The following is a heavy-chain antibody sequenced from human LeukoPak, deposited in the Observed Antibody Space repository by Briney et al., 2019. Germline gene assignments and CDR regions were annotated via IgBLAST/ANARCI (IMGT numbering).Heavy chain of an antibody. J-gene: IGHJ4*02. D-gene: IGHD6-6*01. V-gene: IGHV1-2*04. Sequence: ASVKVSCKASGYTFTGYYMHWVRQAPGQGLEWMGWINPNSGGTNYAQKFQGWVTMTRDTSISTAYMELSRLRSDDTAVYYCASRKYSSSSRIFDYWGQGTLVTVSS. CDR2: INPNSGGT. CDR1: GYTFTGYY. CDR3: ASRKYSSSSRIFDY.